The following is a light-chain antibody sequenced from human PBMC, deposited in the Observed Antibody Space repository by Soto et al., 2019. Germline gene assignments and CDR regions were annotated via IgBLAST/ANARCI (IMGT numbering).Light chain of an antibody. CDR1: QSVSSY. Sequence: EIVFTQSPATLSLSPGERATLSCRASQSVSSYLAWYQQKPGQAPRLLIYDASNRATGIPARFSGSGSGTDFTLTISSLQSEDFAVYYCHQYNNWPRTFGQGTKVDIK. J-gene: IGKJ1*01. V-gene: IGKV3D-15*01. CDR2: DAS. CDR3: HQYNNWPRT.